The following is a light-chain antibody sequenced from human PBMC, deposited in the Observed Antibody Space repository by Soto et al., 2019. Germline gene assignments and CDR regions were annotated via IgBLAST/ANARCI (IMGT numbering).Light chain of an antibody. V-gene: IGKV1-27*01. Sequence: DIQMTQSPSSLSASVGDRVTITCRASQGISNYLAWYQQKPEKVPKLLIYAASTLQSGDPSRFSGSGSGTDVTLTISSLQPEDVATYYCQKYNSAPRTFGQGTKVEIK. CDR1: QGISNY. CDR2: AAS. J-gene: IGKJ1*01. CDR3: QKYNSAPRT.